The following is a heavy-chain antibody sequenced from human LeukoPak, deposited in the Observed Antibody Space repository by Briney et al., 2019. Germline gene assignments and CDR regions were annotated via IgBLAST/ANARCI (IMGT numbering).Heavy chain of an antibody. CDR3: TRPSYDSSVSGVVY. CDR1: GFTFSGFA. V-gene: IGHV3-73*01. CDR2: IRSKANSYAT. Sequence: GGSLRLSCATSGFTFSGFAIHWVRQASGKGLEWVGRIRSKANSYATTDVASVRGRFSISRDDSKNTAYLQMNSLKTEDTAVYCCTRPSYDSSVSGVVYWGQGTLVTVSS. J-gene: IGHJ4*02. D-gene: IGHD3-22*01.